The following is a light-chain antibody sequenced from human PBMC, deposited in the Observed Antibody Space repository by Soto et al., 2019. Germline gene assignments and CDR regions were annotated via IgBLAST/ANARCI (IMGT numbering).Light chain of an antibody. CDR1: QSVNSTF. V-gene: IGKV3-20*01. CDR3: HQYGSSPLT. CDR2: SAS. Sequence: VLAQSPGTLSLSPGERATLSCSASQSVNSTFLAWYQQKPGQAPRLLIYSASSRATGIPDRFSGSGSGTDFTLTISRLEPEDFAVYYCHQYGSSPLTFGPGTKVDIK. J-gene: IGKJ3*01.